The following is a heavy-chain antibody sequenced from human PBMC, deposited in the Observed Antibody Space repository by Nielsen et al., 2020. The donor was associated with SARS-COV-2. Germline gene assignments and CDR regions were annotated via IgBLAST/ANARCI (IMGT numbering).Heavy chain of an antibody. CDR1: GFTFSSYS. CDR2: ISSSSSYI. CDR3: AKDRGDYAAFDI. D-gene: IGHD4-17*01. V-gene: IGHV3-21*01. Sequence: GESLKISCAASGFTFSSYSMNWVRQAPGKGLEWVSSISSSSSYIYYADSVKGRFTISRDNAKNSLYLQMNSLRAEDTAVYYCAKDRGDYAAFDIWGQGTMVTVSS. J-gene: IGHJ3*02.